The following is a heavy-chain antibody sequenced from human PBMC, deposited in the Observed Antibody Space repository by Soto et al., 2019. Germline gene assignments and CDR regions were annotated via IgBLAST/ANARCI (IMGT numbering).Heavy chain of an antibody. D-gene: IGHD6-13*01. V-gene: IGHV3-15*07. CDR1: GFTFSNAW. CDR2: IKSKTDGGTT. J-gene: IGHJ6*02. CDR3: TTPLSGSSSWFGTYYYYGMDV. Sequence: GGSLRLSCAASGFTFSNAWMNWVRQAPGKGLEWVGRIKSKTDGGTTDYSAPVKGRFTISRDDSKNTLYLQMNSLKTEDTAVYYCTTPLSGSSSWFGTYYYYGMDVWGQGTTVTVSS.